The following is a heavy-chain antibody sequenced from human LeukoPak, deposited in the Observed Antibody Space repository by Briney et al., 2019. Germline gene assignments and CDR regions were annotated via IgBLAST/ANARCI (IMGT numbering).Heavy chain of an antibody. CDR2: IWYDGSNK. V-gene: IGHV3-33*06. J-gene: IGHJ5*02. D-gene: IGHD2-8*02. CDR3: AKDVWWSVS. Sequence: GRSLRLSCAASGFTFSGYGMHWVRQAPGKGLEWVAVIWYDGSNKYYADSVKGRFTISRDNSKNTLYLQINSLRAEDTAIYYCAKDVWWSVSWGQGTLVTVSS. CDR1: GFTFSGYG.